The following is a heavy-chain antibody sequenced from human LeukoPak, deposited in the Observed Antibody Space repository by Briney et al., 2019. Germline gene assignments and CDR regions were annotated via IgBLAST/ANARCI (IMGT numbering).Heavy chain of an antibody. J-gene: IGHJ3*02. D-gene: IGHD2-15*01. CDR3: AGGPAEGAFDI. Sequence: SETLSLTCIVSGGSISNYYWSWIRQSAGKGLEWIGRIYTSGSTNYNPSLKSRVTMSVDTSKNQFSLKLRSVTAADTAVYYCAGGPAEGAFDIWGQGTTVTVSS. CDR2: IYTSGST. CDR1: GGSISNYY. V-gene: IGHV4-4*07.